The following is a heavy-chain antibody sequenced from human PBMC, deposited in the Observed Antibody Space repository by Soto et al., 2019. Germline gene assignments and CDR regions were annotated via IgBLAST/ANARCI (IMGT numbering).Heavy chain of an antibody. CDR2: ISGSGGST. CDR1: GFTFSSYA. V-gene: IGHV3-23*01. Sequence: EVQLLESGGGLVQPGGSLRLSCAASGFTFSSYAMSWVRQAPGKGLEWVSAISGSGGSTYYADSVKGRFTISRDNSKNALYLQMNSLRAEDTAVYYCAKVLGDFGSIEKDFDSWGRGTMVTVSS. CDR3: AKVLGDFGSIEKDFDS. J-gene: IGHJ3*02. D-gene: IGHD3-3*01.